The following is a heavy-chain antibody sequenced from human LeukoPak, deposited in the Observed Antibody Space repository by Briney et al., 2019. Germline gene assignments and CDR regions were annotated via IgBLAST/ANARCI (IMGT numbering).Heavy chain of an antibody. CDR3: ARQLGIFDY. J-gene: IGHJ4*02. D-gene: IGHD7-27*01. Sequence: SETLSLTCTVSGGSISSYYWSWIRQPPGKGLEWIGYIYYSGSTNYNPSPKSRVTISVDTSKNQFSLRLSSVTAADTAVYYCARQLGIFDYWGQGTLVTVSS. CDR2: IYYSGST. V-gene: IGHV4-59*08. CDR1: GGSISSYY.